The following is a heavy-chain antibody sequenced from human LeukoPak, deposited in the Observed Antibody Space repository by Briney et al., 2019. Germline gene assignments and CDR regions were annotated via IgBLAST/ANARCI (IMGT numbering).Heavy chain of an antibody. V-gene: IGHV3-13*01. CDR3: ARAGQWFSDAYDI. CDR1: GFTFSTFD. J-gene: IGHJ3*02. Sequence: TGGSLRLSCAASGFTFSTFDMHWVRQGTEKGLEWVSGIGTAGDTHYPDSVKGRFTISRENAKNSLYLQMKSLRAGDTAVYYCARAGQWFSDAYDIWGQGTMVTVSS. D-gene: IGHD3-10*01. CDR2: IGTAGDT.